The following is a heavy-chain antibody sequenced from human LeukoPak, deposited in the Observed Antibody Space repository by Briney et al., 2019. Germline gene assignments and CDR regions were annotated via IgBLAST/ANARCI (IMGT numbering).Heavy chain of an antibody. J-gene: IGHJ3*02. CDR3: ARDLVTVTTGFDI. D-gene: IGHD4-17*01. Sequence: SETLSLTCAVSDDSFSSHYWTWIRQPPGKGLEWIGYISYIGSTNYNPSLKSRVTISIDTSKNQFSLKLRSVTAADTAVYYCARDLVTVTTGFDIWGQGTMVTVSS. V-gene: IGHV4-59*11. CDR1: DDSFSSHY. CDR2: ISYIGST.